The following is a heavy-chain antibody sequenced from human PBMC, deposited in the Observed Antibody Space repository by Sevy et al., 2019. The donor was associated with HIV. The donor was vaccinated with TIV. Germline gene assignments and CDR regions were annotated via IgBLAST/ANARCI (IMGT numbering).Heavy chain of an antibody. D-gene: IGHD3-10*01. V-gene: IGHV3-15*07. J-gene: IGHJ4*02. CDR1: GFSFSNAW. CDR3: TTRPYGSTVDY. CDR2: IKIKTDGGTT. Sequence: GSLRLSCAASGFSFSNAWMNWVRQAPGKGLEWVGRIKIKTDGGTTDYAAPVKGRFTISRDDSKNTLYLQMNSLKTDDTAVYYCTTRPYGSTVDYWGQGTLVTVSS.